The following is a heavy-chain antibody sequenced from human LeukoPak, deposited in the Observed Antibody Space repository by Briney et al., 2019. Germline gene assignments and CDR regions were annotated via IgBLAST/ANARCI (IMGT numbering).Heavy chain of an antibody. J-gene: IGHJ4*02. D-gene: IGHD6-6*01. CDR2: IVSDGSGT. CDR3: ARAAYNSSPDY. V-gene: IGHV3-74*01. CDR1: GFTFSHYW. Sequence: GGSLRLSCAASGFTFSHYWMVWVRQTPEKVLVWDSHIVSDGSGTSYADSVKGRFTISRDNAKDTLYLQMDSLRTEDTAVYYCARAAYNSSPDYWGQGTLVTVSS.